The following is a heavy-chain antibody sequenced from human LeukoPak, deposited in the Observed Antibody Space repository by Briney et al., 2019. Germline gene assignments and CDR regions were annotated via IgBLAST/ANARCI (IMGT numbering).Heavy chain of an antibody. CDR2: ISSSSSTI. D-gene: IGHD3-10*01. J-gene: IGHJ4*02. Sequence: PGGSLRLSCAASGFTFSSYSMNWVRQAPGKGLEWVSYISSSSSTIYYADSVKGRFTISRDNAKNSLYLQMNSLRDGDTPVYYCARDVTYYGSGSNNDYWGQGTLVTVSS. CDR3: ARDVTYYGSGSNNDY. V-gene: IGHV3-48*02. CDR1: GFTFSSYS.